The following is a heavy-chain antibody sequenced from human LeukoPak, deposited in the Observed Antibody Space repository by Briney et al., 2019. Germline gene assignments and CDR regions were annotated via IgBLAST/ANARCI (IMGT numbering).Heavy chain of an antibody. CDR2: IKQDGSEK. CDR1: GFTFSSYW. J-gene: IGHJ3*02. Sequence: GGSLRLSCAASGFTFSSYWMTWVRQAPGKGLEWVANIKQDGSEKYYVDSVKGRFTISRDNAKNSLYLQMNSLRAEDTAVYYCARDCIEGPCDIWGQGTMVTVSS. V-gene: IGHV3-7*01. D-gene: IGHD1-26*01. CDR3: ARDCIEGPCDI.